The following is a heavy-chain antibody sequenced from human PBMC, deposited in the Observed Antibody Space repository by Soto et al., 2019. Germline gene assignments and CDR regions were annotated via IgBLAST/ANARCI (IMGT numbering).Heavy chain of an antibody. CDR2: IYYTGSI. CDR1: GGSISRLY. CDR3: ARALVSGTTGSLDLFAP. V-gene: IGHV4-59*11. J-gene: IGHJ5*02. Sequence: SETLSLTCTVSGGSISRLYWSWIRQPPGKGLEWIGYIYYTGSINYNPSLKSRVTISVDTPKNQFSLKVSSVTAADTAVYYCARALVSGTTGSLDLFAPWGQGTLVTVSA. D-gene: IGHD1-1*01.